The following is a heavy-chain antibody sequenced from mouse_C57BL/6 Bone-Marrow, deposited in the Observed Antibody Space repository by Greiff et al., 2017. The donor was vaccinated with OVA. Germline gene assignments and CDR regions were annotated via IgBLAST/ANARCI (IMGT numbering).Heavy chain of an antibody. D-gene: IGHD2-12*01. CDR1: GYTFTGYW. CDR2: ILPGSGST. Sequence: QVQLQQSGAELMKPGASVKLSCKATGYTFTGYWIEWVKQRPGHGLEWIGEILPGSGSTNYNEKFKSKATLTVDTSSSTAYMQLSSLTSEDSAVYYCARERIYYSLYAMDYWGQGTSVTVSS. J-gene: IGHJ4*01. V-gene: IGHV1-9*01. CDR3: ARERIYYSLYAMDY.